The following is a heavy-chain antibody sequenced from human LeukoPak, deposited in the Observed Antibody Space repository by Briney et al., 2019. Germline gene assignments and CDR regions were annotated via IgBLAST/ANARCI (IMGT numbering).Heavy chain of an antibody. Sequence: PGGSLRLSCAASGFTFSSYAMSWVRQAPGKGLEWVSAISGSGGSTYYADSVKGRFTTSRDNSKNTLYLQMDSLRAEDTAVYYCAKDRDYYDSSGYPFDYWGQGTLVTVSS. V-gene: IGHV3-23*01. CDR2: ISGSGGST. CDR3: AKDRDYYDSSGYPFDY. D-gene: IGHD3-22*01. CDR1: GFTFSSYA. J-gene: IGHJ4*02.